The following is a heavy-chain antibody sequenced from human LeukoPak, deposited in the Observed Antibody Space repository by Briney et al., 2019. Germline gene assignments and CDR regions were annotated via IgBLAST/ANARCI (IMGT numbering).Heavy chain of an antibody. CDR2: INPNGGGT. CDR3: ARVMAAVTTADY. Sequence: ASVKVSCKASGYTFSGYYIHWVRQAPGQGLEWMGYINPNGGGTNYAQKFQGRVTMTRDTSISTAYMELGSLTSDDTAAYYCARVMAAVTTADYWGQGTLVTVSS. CDR1: GYTFSGYY. J-gene: IGHJ4*02. V-gene: IGHV1-2*02. D-gene: IGHD4-17*01.